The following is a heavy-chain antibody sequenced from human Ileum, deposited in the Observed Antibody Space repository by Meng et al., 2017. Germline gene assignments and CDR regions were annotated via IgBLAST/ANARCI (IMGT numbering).Heavy chain of an antibody. D-gene: IGHD6-13*01. CDR3: AHRGEQHDY. CDR1: GFSLSTSGVR. V-gene: IGHV2-5*02. J-gene: IGHJ4*02. Sequence: QITLKESGPTLVKPTQTLTLTCTFSGFSLSTSGVRVGWIRQPPGKALEWLALMYWDDDKRYNPSLKSRLTITKDTSKNQVVLTMTNMDPVDTATYYCAHRGEQHDYWGQGTLVTVSS. CDR2: MYWDDDK.